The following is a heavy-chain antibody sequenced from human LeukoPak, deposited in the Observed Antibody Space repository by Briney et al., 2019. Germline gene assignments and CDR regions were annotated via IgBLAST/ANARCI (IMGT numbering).Heavy chain of an antibody. D-gene: IGHD3-10*01. CDR2: INAGNGNT. J-gene: IGHJ4*02. Sequence: ASVKVSCKASGYTFTSYAMHWVRQAPGQRLEWMGWINAGNGNTKYSQKFQGRVTITRDTSASTAYMELSSLRSEDTAVYYCARVGSGSYYEDYWGQGTLVTVSS. CDR3: ARVGSGSYYEDY. V-gene: IGHV1-3*01. CDR1: GYTFTSYA.